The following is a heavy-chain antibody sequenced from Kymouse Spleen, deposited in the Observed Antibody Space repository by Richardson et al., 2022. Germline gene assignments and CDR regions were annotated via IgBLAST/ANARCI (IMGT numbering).Heavy chain of an antibody. V-gene: IGHV4-39*01. J-gene: IGHJ5*02. Sequence: QLQLQESGPGLVKPSETLSLTCTVSGGSISSSSYYWGWIRQPPGKGLEWIGSIYYSGSTYYNPSLKSRVTISVDTSKNQFSLKLSSVTAADTAVYYCARHTLELPFNWFDPWGQGTLVTVSS. CDR1: GGSISSSSYY. CDR3: ARHTLELPFNWFDP. D-gene: IGHD1-7*01. CDR2: IYYSGST.